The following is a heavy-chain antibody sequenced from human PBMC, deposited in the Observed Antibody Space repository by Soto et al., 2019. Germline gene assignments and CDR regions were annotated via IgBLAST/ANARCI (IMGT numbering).Heavy chain of an antibody. CDR1: GGSISSSSYY. J-gene: IGHJ6*02. V-gene: IGHV4-39*07. D-gene: IGHD5-18*01. CDR2: IYYSGST. CDR3: ATIGGYSYGYPHYYYYGMDV. Sequence: SETLSLTCTGSGGSISSSSYYWGWISQPPGKGLEWIGSIYYSGSTYYNPSLKSRVTISVDTSKNQFSLKLSSVTAADTAVYYCATIGGYSYGYPHYYYYGMDVWGQGTTVTVSS.